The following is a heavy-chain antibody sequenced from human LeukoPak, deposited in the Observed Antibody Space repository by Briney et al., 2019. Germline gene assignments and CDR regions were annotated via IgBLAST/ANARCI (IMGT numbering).Heavy chain of an antibody. Sequence: QPGGSLRLSCAASGFPFSAYAMHWVRQAPGKGLEWVAVLLDERRNNYANSVKGRFTISRDISKDTLYLQMDSLRAEDTAVYYCARADAEYYDFWSGYYKPGYYYGMDVWGQGTTVTVSS. CDR2: LLDERRN. D-gene: IGHD3-3*01. CDR1: GFPFSAYA. CDR3: ARADAEYYDFWSGYYKPGYYYGMDV. J-gene: IGHJ6*02. V-gene: IGHV3-33*01.